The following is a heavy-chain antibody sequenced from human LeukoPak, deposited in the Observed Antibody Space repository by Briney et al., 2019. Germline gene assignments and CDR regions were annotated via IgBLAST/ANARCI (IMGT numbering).Heavy chain of an antibody. CDR2: ISGSGGST. CDR1: GFTFSSYA. V-gene: IGHV3-23*01. Sequence: GGSLRLSCAASGFTFSSYAMSWVRQAPGKGLEWVPAISGSGGSTYYADSVKGRFTISRDNSKNTLYLQMNSLRAEDTAVYYCAKVSLLPYSSGWYQDYFDYWGQGTLVTASS. CDR3: AKVSLLPYSSGWYQDYFDY. J-gene: IGHJ4*02. D-gene: IGHD6-19*01.